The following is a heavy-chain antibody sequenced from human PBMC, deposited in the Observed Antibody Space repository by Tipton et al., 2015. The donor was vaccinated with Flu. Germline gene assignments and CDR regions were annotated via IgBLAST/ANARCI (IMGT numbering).Heavy chain of an antibody. Sequence: SLRLSCAASGFAFTSYWMSWVRQAPGKGLEWVANIKQDGSVKYYVDSVKGRFTISRDNAKNSLYLQMNSLRAEDTAVYYCAKELGGGSCYWGQGTLVTVSS. D-gene: IGHD2-15*01. V-gene: IGHV3-7*01. CDR2: IKQDGSVK. CDR1: GFAFTSYW. J-gene: IGHJ4*02. CDR3: AKELGGGSCY.